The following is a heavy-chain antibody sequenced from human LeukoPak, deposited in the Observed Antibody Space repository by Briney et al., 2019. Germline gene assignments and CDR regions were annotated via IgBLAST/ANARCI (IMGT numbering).Heavy chain of an antibody. Sequence: PSETLSLTPTVSGGSFSITSYDCGWIRQPPGKGLEWIGSIYYSGSTYYNPSLKSRVTISVDTSKNQFSLKLSSVTAADTAVYHCASQWFRAWSGHDFDYWGQGTLVTVSS. J-gene: IGHJ4*02. CDR2: IYYSGST. CDR1: GGSFSITSYD. D-gene: IGHD3-10*01. V-gene: IGHV4-39*01. CDR3: ASQWFRAWSGHDFDY.